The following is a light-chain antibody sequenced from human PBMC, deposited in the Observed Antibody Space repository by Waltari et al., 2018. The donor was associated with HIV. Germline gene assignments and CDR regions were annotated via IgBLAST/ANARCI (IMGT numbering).Light chain of an antibody. V-gene: IGLV2-8*01. Sequence: QSALTQPASVSGSPGQSITLSCTGTSSDVGGYNYVSWHQQHPGKAPKLMIYDVIKRPSGVPDRFSGSKSGNTASLTVSGLQPEDEADYYCSSHAGSKVVFGGGTRLTVL. CDR3: SSHAGSKVV. J-gene: IGLJ2*01. CDR2: DVI. CDR1: SSDVGGYNY.